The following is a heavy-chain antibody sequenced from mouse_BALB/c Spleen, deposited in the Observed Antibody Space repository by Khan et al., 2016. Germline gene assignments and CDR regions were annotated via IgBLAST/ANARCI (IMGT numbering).Heavy chain of an antibody. D-gene: IGHD1-1*01. V-gene: IGHV4-1*02. CDR3: TRLYYFGTSDC. CDR2: INPDSSTI. CDR1: GVDFSRYW. J-gene: IGHJ2*01. Sequence: EVKLLESGGGLVQPGGSLKLSCAASGVDFSRYWMSWVRQAPGKGLEWIGEINPDSSTINYTPSLKDKFIISRDNAKNTLYLQMSKVRSEDTALYYCTRLYYFGTSDCWGQGTTLTVAS.